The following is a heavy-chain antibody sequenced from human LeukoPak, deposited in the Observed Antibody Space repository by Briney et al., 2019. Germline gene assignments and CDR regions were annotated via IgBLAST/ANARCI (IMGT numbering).Heavy chain of an antibody. CDR2: IKQNGSEK. D-gene: IGHD3-22*01. CDR3: ASGGYCDSSGYFIPLFDY. Sequence: PGGSLRLSCAASGFTFSSYWMSWVRQAPGKGLEWVANIKQNGSEKYYVDSVKGRFTISRDNAKNSLYLQMNSLRAEDTAVYYCASGGYCDSSGYFIPLFDYWGQGTLVTVSS. CDR1: GFTFSSYW. V-gene: IGHV3-7*01. J-gene: IGHJ4*02.